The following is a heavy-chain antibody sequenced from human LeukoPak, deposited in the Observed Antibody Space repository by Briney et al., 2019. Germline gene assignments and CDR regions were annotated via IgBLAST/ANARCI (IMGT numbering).Heavy chain of an antibody. Sequence: ASVKVSCKASGYTFTGYYMHWVRQAPGQGLEWMGRINPNSGGTNYAQKFQGRVTMTRDTPISTGYMELSRLRSDDTAVYYCARVKSSGWYYYWGQGTLVTVSS. D-gene: IGHD6-19*01. V-gene: IGHV1-2*06. CDR1: GYTFTGYY. J-gene: IGHJ4*02. CDR3: ARVKSSGWYYY. CDR2: INPNSGGT.